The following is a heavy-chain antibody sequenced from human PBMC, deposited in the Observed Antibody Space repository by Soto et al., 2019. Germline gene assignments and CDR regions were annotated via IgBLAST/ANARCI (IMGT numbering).Heavy chain of an antibody. V-gene: IGHV1-69*13. Sequence: SVKASCKTSGGTFSNLAINWVRQAPGQGLEWMGGITPLLGAADYAQKFQGRVSIISDESTTTVYMELRSLRAEDMAVYYCARESSTSWEGYFYYYGMDVWGQGTTVTVSS. CDR1: GGTFSNLA. D-gene: IGHD2-2*01. CDR2: ITPLLGAA. J-gene: IGHJ6*02. CDR3: ARESSTSWEGYFYYYGMDV.